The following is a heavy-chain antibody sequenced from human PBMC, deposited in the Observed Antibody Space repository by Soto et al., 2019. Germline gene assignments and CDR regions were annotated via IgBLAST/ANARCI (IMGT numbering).Heavy chain of an antibody. D-gene: IGHD3-22*01. CDR2: ISWNSGSI. CDR1: GFTFDDYA. J-gene: IGHJ4*02. V-gene: IGHV3-9*01. Sequence: HPGGSLRLSCAASGFTFDDYAMHWVRQAPGKGLEWVSGISWNSGSIGYADSVKGRFTISRDNAKNSLYPQMNSLRAEDTALYYCAKGRYYDSSGYSFDYWGQGTLVTVSS. CDR3: AKGRYYDSSGYSFDY.